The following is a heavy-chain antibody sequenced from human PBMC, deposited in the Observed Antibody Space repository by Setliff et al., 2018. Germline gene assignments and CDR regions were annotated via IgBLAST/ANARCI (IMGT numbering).Heavy chain of an antibody. CDR2: IYWHGEK. CDR3: AHKAIPSEGSTFVY. D-gene: IGHD3-10*01. Sequence: TLSLTCTVSGGSISSFSWSWIRQPPGKGLEWLALIYWHGEKRYSPSLKSRLTITQDASKDQVVLTMTKMDPVDTATYYCAHKAIPSEGSTFVYWGQGKLVTVSS. J-gene: IGHJ4*02. CDR1: GGSISSFS. V-gene: IGHV2-5*08.